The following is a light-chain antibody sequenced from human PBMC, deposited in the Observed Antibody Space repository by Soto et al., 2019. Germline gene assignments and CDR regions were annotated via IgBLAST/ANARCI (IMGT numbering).Light chain of an antibody. J-gene: IGLJ1*01. CDR2: EGS. CDR1: SSDVGSYNL. V-gene: IGLV2-23*01. Sequence: QSVLTXPASVSGSPGQSITISCTGTSSDVGSYNLVSWYQQHPGKAPKLMIYEGSKRPSGVSNRFSGSKSGNTASLTISGLQAEDEADYYCCSYAGSSTYVLGTGTKVTVL. CDR3: CSYAGSSTYV.